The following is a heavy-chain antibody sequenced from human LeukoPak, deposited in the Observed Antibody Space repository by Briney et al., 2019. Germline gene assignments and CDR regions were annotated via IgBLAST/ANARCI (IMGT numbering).Heavy chain of an antibody. J-gene: IGHJ4*01. CDR1: EFTFSSYG. CDR3: AKDRLGALYYYDSSGYYRFDY. D-gene: IGHD3-22*01. CDR2: ISYDGSNQ. Sequence: GESLKISCAASEFTFSSYGMHWVRQAPGKGLEWVAVISYDGSNQYYADTVKGRFTISRDNSKNTLYLQMNGLRAEDTAVYYCAKDRLGALYYYDSSGYYRFDYWGQGTLVTVSS. V-gene: IGHV3-30*18.